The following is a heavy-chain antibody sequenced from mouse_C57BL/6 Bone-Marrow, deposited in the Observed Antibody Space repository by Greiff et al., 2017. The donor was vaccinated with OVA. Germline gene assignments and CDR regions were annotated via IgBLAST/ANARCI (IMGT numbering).Heavy chain of an antibody. V-gene: IGHV5-4*01. J-gene: IGHJ1*03. CDR3: ARDHYDYDTYFDV. Sequence: EVQLQQSGGGLVKPGGSLKLSCAASGFTFSSYAMSWVRQTPEKRLEWVATISDGGSYTYYPDNVKGRFTISRDNAKNNLYLQMSHLKSEDTAMYYCARDHYDYDTYFDVWGTGTTVTVSS. CDR1: GFTFSSYA. D-gene: IGHD2-4*01. CDR2: ISDGGSYT.